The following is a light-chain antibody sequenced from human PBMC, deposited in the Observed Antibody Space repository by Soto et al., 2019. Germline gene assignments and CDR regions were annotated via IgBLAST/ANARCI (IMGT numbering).Light chain of an antibody. V-gene: IGKV3-15*01. CDR3: QQYNNWPRT. CDR2: CAS. Sequence: EIVMTQSQATLSVCPXDRAKLSFRVRQSVSSDLAWYHQKPGQASRLLIYCASTRDTGITARFSGSGYGKEFNITINSLQSEDFAVYDCQQYNNWPRTFGQGTK. J-gene: IGKJ1*01. CDR1: QSVSSD.